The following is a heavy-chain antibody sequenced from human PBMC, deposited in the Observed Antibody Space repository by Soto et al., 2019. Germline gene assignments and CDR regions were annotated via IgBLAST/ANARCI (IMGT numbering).Heavy chain of an antibody. D-gene: IGHD3-3*01. CDR3: ARVPRVLRFLEWLLAESYYYYMDV. J-gene: IGHJ6*03. CDR1: GFTFSSYW. Sequence: GGSLRLSCAASGFTFSSYWMSWVRQAPGKGLEWVANIKQDGSEKYYVDSVKGRFTISRDNAKNSLYLQMNSLRAEDTAVYYCARVPRVLRFLEWLLAESYYYYMDVWGQGTTVTVSS. CDR2: IKQDGSEK. V-gene: IGHV3-7*01.